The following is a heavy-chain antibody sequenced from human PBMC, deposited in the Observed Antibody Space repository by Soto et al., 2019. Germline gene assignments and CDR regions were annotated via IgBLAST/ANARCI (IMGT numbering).Heavy chain of an antibody. D-gene: IGHD3-22*01. CDR3: AREFIVVDAFDI. V-gene: IGHV3-30-3*01. J-gene: IGHJ3*02. CDR1: GFTLSSYA. CDR2: ISYDGSNK. Sequence: GSLRLSCAASGFTLSSYAMHWVRQAPGKGLEWVAVISYDGSNKYYADSVKGRFTISRDNSKNTLYLQMNSLRAEDTAVYYCAREFIVVDAFDIWGQGTMVTVSS.